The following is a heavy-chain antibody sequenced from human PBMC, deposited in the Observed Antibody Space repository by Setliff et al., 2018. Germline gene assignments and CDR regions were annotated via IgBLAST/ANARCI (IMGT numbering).Heavy chain of an antibody. CDR1: GGSVSSTSHY. V-gene: IGHV4-39*07. CDR3: ARYIPSAGCFDP. J-gene: IGHJ5*02. CDR2: VYYSGYT. Sequence: PSETLSLTCNVSGGSVSSTSHYWGWIRQPPGKGMEWIGSVYYSGYTYYNPSLQSRVTISVDMSKNQFSLELSSVTAADTAVYYCARYIPSAGCFDPWGQGALVTVSS. D-gene: IGHD2-21*01.